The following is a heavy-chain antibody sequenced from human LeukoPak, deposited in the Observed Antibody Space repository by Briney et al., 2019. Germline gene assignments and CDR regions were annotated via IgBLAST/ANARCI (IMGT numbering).Heavy chain of an antibody. V-gene: IGHV1-18*01. CDR3: ATHYDILTGYFAFDI. Sequence: ASVKVSCKASGYTFTSYGISWVRQAPGQGLEWMGWISAYNGNTNYAQKLQGRVTMTTDTSTSTAYMELRSLRSDDTAVYYCATHYDILTGYFAFDIWGQRTMVTVSS. CDR1: GYTFTSYG. D-gene: IGHD3-9*01. CDR2: ISAYNGNT. J-gene: IGHJ3*02.